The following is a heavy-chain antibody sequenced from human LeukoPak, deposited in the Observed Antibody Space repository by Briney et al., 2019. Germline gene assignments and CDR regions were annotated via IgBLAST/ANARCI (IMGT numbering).Heavy chain of an antibody. CDR3: ARHSGPNVDTAMAPFDY. CDR1: GGSATVHY. D-gene: IGHD5-18*01. V-gene: IGHV4-34*01. Sequence: SETLSLTCAVYGGSATVHYWSWIRQPPGKLREWIGEINHSGSTTYNPSLKTRVTLSVNTSKDQSTLGRRACTAADTRWHYVARHSGPNVDTAMAPFDYWGLGTLVTVSS. CDR2: INHSGST. J-gene: IGHJ4*02.